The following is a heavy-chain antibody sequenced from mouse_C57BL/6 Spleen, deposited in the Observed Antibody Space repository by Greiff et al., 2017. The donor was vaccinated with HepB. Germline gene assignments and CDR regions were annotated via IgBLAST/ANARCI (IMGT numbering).Heavy chain of an antibody. D-gene: IGHD1-1*01. V-gene: IGHV5-6*01. Sequence: EVNVVESGGDLVKPGGSLKLSCAASGFTFSSYGMSWVRQTPDKRLEWVATISSGGSYTYYPDSVKGRFTISRDNAKNTLYLQMSSLKSEDTAMYYCARLNYYGSSPHWYFDVWGTGTTVTVSS. CDR3: ARLNYYGSSPHWYFDV. CDR2: ISSGGSYT. CDR1: GFTFSSYG. J-gene: IGHJ1*03.